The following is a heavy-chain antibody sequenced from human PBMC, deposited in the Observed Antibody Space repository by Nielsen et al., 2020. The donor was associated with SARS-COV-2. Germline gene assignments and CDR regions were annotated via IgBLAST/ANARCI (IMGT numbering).Heavy chain of an antibody. D-gene: IGHD2-15*01. CDR1: GGSISSYY. V-gene: IGHV4-59*08. J-gene: IGHJ6*02. CDR3: ARNNKGYCRGGSCYYYYGMDV. CDR2: IYYSGST. Sequence: SETLSLTCTVSGGSISSYYWSWIRQPPGKGLEWIGYIYYSGSTNYNPSLKSRVTISVDTSKNQFSLKLSSVTAADTAVYYCARNNKGYCRGGSCYYYYGMDVWGQGTTVTVS.